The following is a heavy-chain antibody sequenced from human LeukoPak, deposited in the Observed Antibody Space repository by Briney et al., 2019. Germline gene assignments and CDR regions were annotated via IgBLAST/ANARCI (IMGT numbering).Heavy chain of an antibody. D-gene: IGHD2-2*01. Sequence: SETLSLTCTVSGGSISSGSYYWSWIRQPAGKGLEWIGRIYTSGSTNYNPSLKSRVTISVDTSKNQFSLKLSSVTAADTAVYYCARERLVVPAVYYYYMDVWGKGTTVTVSS. J-gene: IGHJ6*03. CDR3: ARERLVVPAVYYYYMDV. CDR2: IYTSGST. CDR1: GGSISSGSYY. V-gene: IGHV4-61*02.